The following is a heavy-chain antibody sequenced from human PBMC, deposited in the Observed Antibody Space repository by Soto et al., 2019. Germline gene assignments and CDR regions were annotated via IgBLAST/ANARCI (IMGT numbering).Heavy chain of an antibody. CDR1: GFTFSSYA. CDR3: ARKFLFDSSGYYYYYGMDV. J-gene: IGHJ6*02. Sequence: PGGSLRLSCAASGFTFSSYAMHWVRQAPGKGLEWVAVTSYDGSNKYYADSVKGRFTISRDNSKNTLYLQMNSLRAEDTAVYYCARKFLFDSSGYYYYYGMDVWGQGTTVTVSS. CDR2: TSYDGSNK. D-gene: IGHD3-22*01. V-gene: IGHV3-30-3*01.